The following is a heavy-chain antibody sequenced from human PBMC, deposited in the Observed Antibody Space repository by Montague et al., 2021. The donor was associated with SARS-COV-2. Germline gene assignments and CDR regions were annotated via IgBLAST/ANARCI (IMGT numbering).Heavy chain of an antibody. Sequence: TLSLTCTVSGGSISSGGHYWTWVRRPAGKGLEWIGHIQVDGTTNYKSSLRSRLTFSVDTSKNLFSLTLRSLTATDTAIYYCARHRPESCKISPGLAGLFATGGGSASGMDVWGQGTAVTVSS. V-gene: IGHV4-61*09. D-gene: IGHD3/OR15-3a*01. CDR1: GGSISSGGHY. CDR3: ARHRPESCKISPGLAGLFATGGGSASGMDV. CDR2: IQVDGTT. J-gene: IGHJ6*02.